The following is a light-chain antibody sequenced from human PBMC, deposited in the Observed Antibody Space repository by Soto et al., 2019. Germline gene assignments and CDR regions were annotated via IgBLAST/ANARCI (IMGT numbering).Light chain of an antibody. CDR1: QSISSY. V-gene: IGKV1-39*01. CDR2: SAS. Sequence: DIQMTQSPSSLSASVGDRVTITCRASQSISSYLSWYQQKPGNAPKLLIYSASSLQSGVPSRFSGSGSGADFPLTISSLQPEDFATYYCQQCYSTPLTFGGGTKVEI. J-gene: IGKJ4*01. CDR3: QQCYSTPLT.